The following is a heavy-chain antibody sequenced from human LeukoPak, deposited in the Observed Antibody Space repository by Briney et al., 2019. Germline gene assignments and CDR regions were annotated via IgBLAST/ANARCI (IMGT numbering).Heavy chain of an antibody. V-gene: IGHV1-2*06. CDR2: INPNSGGT. CDR1: GYTFTGYY. D-gene: IGHD7-27*01. J-gene: IGHJ4*02. Sequence: ASVKVSCKXSGYTFTGYYMHWVRQAPGQGLEWMGRINPNSGGTNYAQKFQGRVTMTRDTSISTAYMELSRLRPDDTAVYYCARGRSVTGDLDYWGQGTLVTVSS. CDR3: ARGRSVTGDLDY.